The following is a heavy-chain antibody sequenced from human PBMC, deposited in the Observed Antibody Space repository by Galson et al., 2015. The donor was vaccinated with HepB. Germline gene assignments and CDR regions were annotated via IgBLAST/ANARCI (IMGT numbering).Heavy chain of an antibody. CDR1: SGSISSYS. J-gene: IGHJ6*02. CDR2: IFYSGSI. CDR3: ARESAYSSGWTDYYNYAMDV. D-gene: IGHD6-19*01. Sequence: QVQLQESGPGLVTHSETLSLTCTVSSGSISSYSWTWIRQPPGKGLEWIGYIFYSGSINYNPSLKSRVTISVDTSKTQFSLKLSSVTAADTAVYYCARESAYSSGWTDYYNYAMDVWGQGTTVTVSS. V-gene: IGHV4-59*01.